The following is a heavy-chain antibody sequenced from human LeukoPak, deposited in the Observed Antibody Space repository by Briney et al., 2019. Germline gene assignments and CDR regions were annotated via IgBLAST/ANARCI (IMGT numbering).Heavy chain of an antibody. CDR3: ARWGIAAAGPSFDY. V-gene: IGHV4-59*08. CDR2: IYYSGST. J-gene: IGHJ4*02. D-gene: IGHD6-13*01. Sequence: SETLSLTCTVSGGSISSYYWSWIRQPPGKGLEWIGYIYYSGSTNYNPSLKSRVTISVVTSKNQFSLKLSSVTAADTAVYYCARWGIAAAGPSFDYWGQGTLVTVSS. CDR1: GGSISSYY.